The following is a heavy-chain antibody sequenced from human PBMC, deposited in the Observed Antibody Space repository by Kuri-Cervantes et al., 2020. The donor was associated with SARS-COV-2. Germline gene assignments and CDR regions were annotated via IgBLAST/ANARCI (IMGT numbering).Heavy chain of an antibody. V-gene: IGHV3-21*01. J-gene: IGHJ3*02. CDR2: ISGSRRYI. CDR3: ARDYGGYYGDDAFDI. Sequence: GESLKISCTASGFTLSSYSMNWVRQAPGKGLEWVSSISGSRRYIYYADSVKGRFTISRDNAKNSLYLQMNSLRAEDTAVYYCARDYGGYYGDDAFDIWGQGTTVTVSS. CDR1: GFTLSSYS. D-gene: IGHD3-22*01.